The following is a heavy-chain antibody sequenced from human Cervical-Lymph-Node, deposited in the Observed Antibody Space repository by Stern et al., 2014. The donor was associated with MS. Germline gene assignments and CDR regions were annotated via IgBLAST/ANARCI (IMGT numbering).Heavy chain of an antibody. CDR2: IYYSGTT. Sequence: QVQLQESGPGLVKPSETLSLNCTVSGASISSGSSYWGWIRQPPGQGLDWIGIIYYSGTTYYNPSLESRFNIPVDTPKNYFSQKLPSVTATDTGRYYCARVSVFYDAFDFWGQGTGVTVSS. V-gene: IGHV4-39*02. CDR3: ARVSVFYDAFDF. CDR1: GASISSGSSY. J-gene: IGHJ3*01. D-gene: IGHD3-3*01.